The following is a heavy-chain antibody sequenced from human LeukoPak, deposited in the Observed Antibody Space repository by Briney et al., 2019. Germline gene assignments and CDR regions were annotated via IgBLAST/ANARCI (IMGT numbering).Heavy chain of an antibody. J-gene: IGHJ4*02. V-gene: IGHV1-46*01. Sequence: ASVKVSCRASGYTFTSYYMHWVRQAPGQGLEWMGIINPSGGSTSYAQKFQGRVTMTRDTSTSTVYMELSSLRSEDTGVYYCARVDRDYSYGYFFDYWGQGTLVTVSS. CDR3: ARVDRDYSYGYFFDY. CDR2: INPSGGST. CDR1: GYTFTSYY. D-gene: IGHD5-18*01.